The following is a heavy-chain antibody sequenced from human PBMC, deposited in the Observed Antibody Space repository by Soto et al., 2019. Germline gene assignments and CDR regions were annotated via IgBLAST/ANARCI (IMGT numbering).Heavy chain of an antibody. Sequence: QVQLVESGGGVVQPGRSLRLSCAASGFTFSSYGMHWVRQAPGKGLEWVAVISYDGSNKYYADSVKGRFTISRDNSKNTLYLQMNSLRAEDTAVYYCAKDPRDSSGYWGQGTLVTVSS. CDR1: GFTFSSYG. J-gene: IGHJ4*02. V-gene: IGHV3-30*18. D-gene: IGHD3-22*01. CDR3: AKDPRDSSGY. CDR2: ISYDGSNK.